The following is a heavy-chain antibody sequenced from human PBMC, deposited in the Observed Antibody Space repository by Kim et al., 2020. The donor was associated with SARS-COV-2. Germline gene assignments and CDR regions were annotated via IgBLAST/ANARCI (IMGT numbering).Heavy chain of an antibody. CDR2: VKVDGSDI. CDR1: GFTFSSYW. J-gene: IGHJ4*02. Sequence: GGSLRLSCAASGFTFSSYWMHWVRKAPGKGLVWVSRVKVDGSDIRYADSVKGRFTISRDNAKNTLYLQMNSLRAEDTAVYYCARDSDNKGYSRFEGWGQGTLVTVSS. V-gene: IGHV3-74*01. CDR3: ARDSDNKGYSRFEG. D-gene: IGHD2-21*01.